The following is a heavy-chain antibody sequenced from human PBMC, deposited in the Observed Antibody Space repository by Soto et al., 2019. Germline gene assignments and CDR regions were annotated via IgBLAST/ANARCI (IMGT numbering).Heavy chain of an antibody. V-gene: IGHV1-46*03. D-gene: IGHD2-2*01. Sequence: ASVKVSCKASGYTFTSYYMHWVRQAPGQGLEWMGIINPSGGSTSYAQKFQGRVTMTRDTSTSTVYMELSSLRSEDTAVYYCARAWGYCSSTNCYEFDYWGQGTLVTVSS. CDR1: GYTFTSYY. J-gene: IGHJ4*02. CDR2: INPSGGST. CDR3: ARAWGYCSSTNCYEFDY.